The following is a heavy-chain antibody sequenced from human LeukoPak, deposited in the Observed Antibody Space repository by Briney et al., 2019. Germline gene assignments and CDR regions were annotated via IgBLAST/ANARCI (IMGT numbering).Heavy chain of an antibody. CDR2: TSYEGNGT. V-gene: IGHV3-30*03. J-gene: IGHJ4*02. D-gene: IGHD2-15*01. CDR1: GFSVSKSV. CDR3: ASEVEALLDH. Sequence: PGTSLRLSCAASGFSVSKSVMYWLRQAPGMGLEWVAATSYEGNGTFYAGSVKGRFTMSRDNSDNMVYLQMNSLRHEDTALYYCASEVEALLDHWGQGTLVTVSS.